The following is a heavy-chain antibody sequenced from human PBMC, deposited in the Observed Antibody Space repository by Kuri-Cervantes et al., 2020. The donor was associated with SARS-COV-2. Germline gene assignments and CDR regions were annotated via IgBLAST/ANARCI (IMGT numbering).Heavy chain of an antibody. CDR2: INPSGAI. CDR1: GYIFSDYY. CDR3: ARYRRTGGYSSGFDL. V-gene: IGHV1-2*02. J-gene: IGHJ4*02. Sequence: ASVKVSCKASGYIFSDYYFHWVRQAPGQGPEWMGWINPSGAINPAQKFQDRVTMTRDTSTTTIHMELSRLTPDDTAVFYCARYRRTGGYSSGFDLWGQGTLVTVSS. D-gene: IGHD5-18*01.